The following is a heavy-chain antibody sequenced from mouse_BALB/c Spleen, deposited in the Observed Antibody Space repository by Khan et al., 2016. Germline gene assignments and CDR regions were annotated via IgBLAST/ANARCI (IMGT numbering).Heavy chain of an antibody. J-gene: IGHJ3*01. V-gene: IGHV9-2-1*01. D-gene: IGHD2-10*02. CDR1: GYTFTDYS. CDR3: ARGYGNYGAY. CDR2: INTETGEP. Sequence: QIQLVQSGPELKKPGETVKISCKASGYTFTDYSMHWVKQAPGKGLKWMGWINTETGEPTYADDFKGRFAFSLETSASTAYLQINNLKNEDTATYFCARGYGNYGAYWGQGTLVTVSA.